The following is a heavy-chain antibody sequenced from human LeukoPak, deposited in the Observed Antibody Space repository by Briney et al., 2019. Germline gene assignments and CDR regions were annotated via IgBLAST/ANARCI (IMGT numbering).Heavy chain of an antibody. CDR2: LSGDGSDT. J-gene: IGHJ4*02. Sequence: GGSLRLSCQASGFPFTTFPMSWVRQAPGKGLEWVSTLSGDGSDTYYADSVKGRFTISRDTSKNTLFLQMNSLRADDTAIYYCTKGGHGDYWGQGTMVTVSS. V-gene: IGHV3-23*01. CDR3: TKGGHGDY. CDR1: GFPFTTFP. D-gene: IGHD2-21*02.